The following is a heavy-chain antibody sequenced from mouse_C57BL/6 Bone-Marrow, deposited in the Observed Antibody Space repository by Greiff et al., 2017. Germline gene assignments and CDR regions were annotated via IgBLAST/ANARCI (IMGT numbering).Heavy chain of an antibody. CDR1: GFTFTDYY. J-gene: IGHJ2*01. Sequence: EVQLVESGGGLVQPGGSLSLSCAASGFTFTDYYMSWVRQPPGKALEWLGFIRNKANGYPTEYSASVKGRFTISRDNSQSILYLQMNALRAEDSATYYCARSHYDYDAIDYWGQGTTLTVAS. V-gene: IGHV7-3*01. CDR2: IRNKANGYPT. D-gene: IGHD2-4*01. CDR3: ARSHYDYDAIDY.